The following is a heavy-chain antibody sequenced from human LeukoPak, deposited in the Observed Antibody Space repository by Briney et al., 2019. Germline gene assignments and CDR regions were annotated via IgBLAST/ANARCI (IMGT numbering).Heavy chain of an antibody. CDR2: ISYDGSNK. V-gene: IGHV3-30*01. J-gene: IGHJ4*02. CDR1: GFTFSSYA. D-gene: IGHD3-10*01. Sequence: PGRSLRLSCAASGFTFSSYAMHWVRQAPGKGLEWVAVISYDGSNKYYADSVKGRFTISRDNSKNTLYLQMNSLRADDTAVYYCAKNGIRGSYGSGSFNYFDYWGQGTLVTVSS. CDR3: AKNGIRGSYGSGSFNYFDY.